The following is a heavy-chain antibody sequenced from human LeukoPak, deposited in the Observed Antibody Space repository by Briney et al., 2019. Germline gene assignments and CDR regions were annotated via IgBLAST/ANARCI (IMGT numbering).Heavy chain of an antibody. V-gene: IGHV1-2*06. D-gene: IGHD5-12*01. CDR1: GYTFTGYY. J-gene: IGHJ4*02. CDR2: INPNSGGT. CDR3: ARAFTSGYVIDY. Sequence: AASVKVPCKASGYTFTGYYMHWVRQAPGQGLEWMGRINPNSGGTNYAQKFQGRVTMTRDTSISTAYMELSRLRSDDTAVYYCARAFTSGYVIDYWGQGTLVTVSS.